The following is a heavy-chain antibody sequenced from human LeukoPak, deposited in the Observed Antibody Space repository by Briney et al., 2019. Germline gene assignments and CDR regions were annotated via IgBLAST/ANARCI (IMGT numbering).Heavy chain of an antibody. CDR2: IYHSGST. CDR3: ARGVGLTQGGAFDF. J-gene: IGHJ4*02. Sequence: PSETLSLTCSVSGGSISSSNYYWGWIRQPPGKGLEWIGSIYHSGSTHYKSSLKSRVTISVDTSKNQLSLKLTSVTAADTAVYYCARGVGLTQGGAFDFWGQGTLVTVSS. CDR1: GGSISSSNYY. V-gene: IGHV4-39*07. D-gene: IGHD3-16*01.